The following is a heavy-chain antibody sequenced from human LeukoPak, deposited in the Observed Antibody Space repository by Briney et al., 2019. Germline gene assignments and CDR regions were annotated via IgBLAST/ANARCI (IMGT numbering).Heavy chain of an antibody. Sequence: PSQTLSLTCTVSGGSISSGGNYWSWIGQHPGKGLEWIGYIYYSGSTYYNPSLKSRVTISVDTSKNQFSLKLSSVTAADTAVYYCAREGTLGPFDPWGQGILVTVSS. CDR3: AREGTLGPFDP. V-gene: IGHV4-31*03. D-gene: IGHD1-1*01. CDR2: IYYSGST. CDR1: GGSISSGGNY. J-gene: IGHJ5*02.